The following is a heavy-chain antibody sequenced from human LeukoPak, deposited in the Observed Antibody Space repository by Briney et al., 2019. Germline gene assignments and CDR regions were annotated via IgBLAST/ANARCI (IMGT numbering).Heavy chain of an antibody. CDR3: ARHVTDSSVYLYFDY. CDR1: GGSISSYY. D-gene: IGHD3-22*01. V-gene: IGHV4-59*01. CDR2: IFYSGST. J-gene: IGHJ4*02. Sequence: SETLSLTCTVPGGSISSYYWSWIRQPPGKGLEWIGYIFYSGSTNYNPSLKSRVTISIDTSRNQFSLNLSSVTAADTAVYYCARHVTDSSVYLYFDYWGQGTLVTVSS.